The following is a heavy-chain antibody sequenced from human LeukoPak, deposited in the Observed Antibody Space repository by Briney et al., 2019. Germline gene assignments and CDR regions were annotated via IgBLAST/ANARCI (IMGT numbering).Heavy chain of an antibody. CDR2: ISSSSSYI. D-gene: IGHD3-22*01. CDR3: ARVSRGPHPYYSDSSGYMAY. Sequence: KPGGSLRLSCAASGCTCSRYSMNWVHQAPGKGLEWVSSISSSSSYIYYADSVKGRFTISRDNSKNTLYLQMNSLRAEDTAVYYCARVSRGPHPYYSDSSGYMAYWRQGTLVTVSS. CDR1: GCTCSRYS. V-gene: IGHV3-21*04. J-gene: IGHJ4*02.